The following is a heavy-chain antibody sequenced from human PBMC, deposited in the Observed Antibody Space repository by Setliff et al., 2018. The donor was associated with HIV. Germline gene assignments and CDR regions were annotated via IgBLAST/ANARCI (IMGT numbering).Heavy chain of an antibody. CDR1: GYILTELS. Sequence: GASVKVSCKVSGYILTELSRHWVRQAPGKGLEWMGGFDPEDGETISAQKFQGRVTMTEDTSTDTAYMELRSLRSEDTAVYYCLIGGRRYPSGWEHWGQGTLVTVSS. CDR3: LIGGRRYPSGWEH. D-gene: IGHD6-25*01. CDR2: FDPEDGET. V-gene: IGHV1-24*01. J-gene: IGHJ1*01.